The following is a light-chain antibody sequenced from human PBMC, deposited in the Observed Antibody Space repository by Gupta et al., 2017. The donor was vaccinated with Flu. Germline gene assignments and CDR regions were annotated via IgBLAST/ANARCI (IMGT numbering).Light chain of an antibody. CDR3: AAWDDSLNVL. V-gene: IGLV1-44*01. Sequence: SVLTPPPSASGTPGPSVPISCSGGSSTIGRNTVSWYQHLPGTAPKLLIYSNYLRPSGVPDRFSGSKSGTSASLAISGLQSEDEADYYCAAWDDSLNVLFGGGTKLTVL. CDR2: SNY. CDR1: SSTIGRNT. J-gene: IGLJ2*01.